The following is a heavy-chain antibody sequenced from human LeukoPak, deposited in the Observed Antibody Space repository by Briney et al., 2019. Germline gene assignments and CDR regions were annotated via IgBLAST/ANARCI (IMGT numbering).Heavy chain of an antibody. CDR2: IIPIFGTA. Sequence: GASVKVSCKASGGTFSSYAISWVRQAPGQGLEWTGGIIPIFGTANYAQKFQGRVTITADESTSTAYMELSRLRSDDTAVYYCARGFSSSLANYWGQGTLVTVSS. J-gene: IGHJ4*02. CDR3: ARGFSSSLANY. V-gene: IGHV1-69*13. D-gene: IGHD6-13*01. CDR1: GGTFSSYA.